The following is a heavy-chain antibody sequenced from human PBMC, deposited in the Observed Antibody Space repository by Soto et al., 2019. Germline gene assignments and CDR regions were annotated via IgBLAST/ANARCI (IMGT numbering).Heavy chain of an antibody. V-gene: IGHV4-59*01. CDR1: GGSISSYY. D-gene: IGHD3-9*01. CDR3: ARGWHYDILTGYSPPHA. CDR2: IYYSGST. J-gene: IGHJ5*02. Sequence: SETLSLTCTVSGGSISSYYWSWIRQPPGKGLEWIGYIYYSGSTNYNPSLKSRVTISVDTSKNQFSLKLSSVTAADTAVYYCARGWHYDILTGYSPPHAWGQGNLVTVSS.